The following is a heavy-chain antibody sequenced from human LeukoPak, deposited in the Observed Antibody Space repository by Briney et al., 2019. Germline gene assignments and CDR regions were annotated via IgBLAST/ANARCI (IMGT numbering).Heavy chain of an antibody. J-gene: IGHJ4*02. CDR3: ARDPGSSSFDY. CDR1: GFTFSDSW. CDR2: INQDDSVK. D-gene: IGHD6-13*01. V-gene: IGHV3-7*01. Sequence: GGSLRLSCAASGFTFSDSWMTWVRQTPGKGLEFVANINQDDSVKNYVGSVKGRFTISRDNAKNSLYLQMNSLRADDTAIYYCARDPGSSSFDYWGQGTLVTVSS.